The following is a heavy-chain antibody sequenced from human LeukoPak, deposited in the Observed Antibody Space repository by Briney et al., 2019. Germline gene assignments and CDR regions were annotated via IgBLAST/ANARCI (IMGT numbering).Heavy chain of an antibody. V-gene: IGHV3-53*01. Sequence: PGGSLRLSCAASGFAVSDYYMSWVRQAPGKGLEWVSVIYSGGSTYYADSVKGRFTISRDNSNNTLDLQMNSLRAEDTAVYYCAREGGELSFFDYWGQGTLVTVSS. CDR2: IYSGGST. CDR1: GFAVSDYY. D-gene: IGHD3-16*02. CDR3: AREGGELSFFDY. J-gene: IGHJ4*02.